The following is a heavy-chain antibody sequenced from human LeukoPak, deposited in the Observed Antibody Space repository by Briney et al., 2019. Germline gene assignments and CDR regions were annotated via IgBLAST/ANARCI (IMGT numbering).Heavy chain of an antibody. Sequence: ASVKVSCKASGYTFTGYYMHWVRQAPGQGLEWMGWINPNSGGTNYAQKFQGRVTMTRDTSISTAYMELSRLRSDDTAVYYCARDGYGDYVGASDIWGQGTMVTVSS. CDR3: ARDGYGDYVGASDI. V-gene: IGHV1-2*02. D-gene: IGHD4-17*01. CDR2: INPNSGGT. CDR1: GYTFTGYY. J-gene: IGHJ3*02.